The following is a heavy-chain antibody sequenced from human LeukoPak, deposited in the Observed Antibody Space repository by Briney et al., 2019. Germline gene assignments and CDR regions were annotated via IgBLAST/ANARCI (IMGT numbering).Heavy chain of an antibody. Sequence: GGSLRLSCAASGFPFSSYWMHWVRHVPGKGLLWVSRINSDGSATIYVDSVRGRFTISRDNAKNTLYLQMSGLRVEDTAVYHCASDSPYYGMDVWGQGTTVTVSS. CDR3: ASDSPYYGMDV. J-gene: IGHJ6*02. CDR2: INSDGSAT. V-gene: IGHV3-74*01. CDR1: GFPFSSYW.